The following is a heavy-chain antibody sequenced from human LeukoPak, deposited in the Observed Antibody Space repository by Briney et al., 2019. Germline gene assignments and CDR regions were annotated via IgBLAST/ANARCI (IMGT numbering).Heavy chain of an antibody. V-gene: IGHV1-69*05. J-gene: IGHJ5*02. CDR2: IIPIFGTA. Sequence: ASVEVSCKASGGTFSSYAISWVRQAPGQGLEWMGGIIPIFGTANYAQKFQGRVTITTDESTSTAYMELSSLRSEDTAVYYCARQYCSGGSCYSWATHNNWFDPWGQGTLVTVSS. CDR3: ARQYCSGGSCYSWATHNNWFDP. D-gene: IGHD2-15*01. CDR1: GGTFSSYA.